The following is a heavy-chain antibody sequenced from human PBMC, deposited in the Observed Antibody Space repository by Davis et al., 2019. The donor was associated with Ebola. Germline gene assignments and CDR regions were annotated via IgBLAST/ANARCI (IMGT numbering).Heavy chain of an antibody. J-gene: IGHJ3*02. V-gene: IGHV6-1*01. CDR2: TYYTSKWYN. CDR1: GVSVSGNNGA. CDR3: ARGWLRTGLDI. D-gene: IGHD5-24*01. Sequence: HSQTLSLTSAISGVSVSGNNGASNSTRQPQSRRLEWLGSTYYTSKWYNHYAASVKSRATINPDTSKNQFSLQLNSVTPEDTAVYYCARGWLRTGLDIWGKGTMVIVSS.